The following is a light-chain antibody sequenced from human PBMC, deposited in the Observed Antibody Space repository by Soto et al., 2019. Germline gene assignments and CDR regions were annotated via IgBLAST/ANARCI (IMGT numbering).Light chain of an antibody. V-gene: IGLV1-51*01. Sequence: QSVLTQPPSGSAAPGQKVTISCSGSTSNIENNYVSWYQQLPGAAPKLLIYDNTERPSGIPDRFSGSKSGTSATLGITGLQPGDEGNYYCGTWDGSLSAGVFGGGTKLTVL. CDR3: GTWDGSLSAGV. J-gene: IGLJ2*01. CDR1: TSNIENNY. CDR2: DNT.